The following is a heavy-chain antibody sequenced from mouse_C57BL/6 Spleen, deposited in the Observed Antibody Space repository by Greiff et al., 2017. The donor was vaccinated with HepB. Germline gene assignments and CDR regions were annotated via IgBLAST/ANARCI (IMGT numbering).Heavy chain of an antibody. CDR1: GFTFSSYA. Sequence: EVKLVESGGGLVKPGGSLKLSCAASGFTFSSYAMSWVRQTPEKRLEWVATISDGGSYTYYPDNVKGRFTISRDNAKNNLYLQMSHLKSEDTAMYYCARDGHITTVVGYFDYWGQGTTLTVSS. D-gene: IGHD1-1*01. CDR3: ARDGHITTVVGYFDY. J-gene: IGHJ2*01. V-gene: IGHV5-4*01. CDR2: ISDGGSYT.